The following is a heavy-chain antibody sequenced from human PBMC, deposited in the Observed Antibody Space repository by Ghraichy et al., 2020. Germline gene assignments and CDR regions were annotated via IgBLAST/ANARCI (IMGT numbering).Heavy chain of an antibody. Sequence: SETLSLTCTVSGDSISSSIYYWGWIRQPPGKGLEWIGSIYYTGSTYYNPSLKSRVTISVDTSKNQFSLKLSSVTAADTAVYYCARGAQVGAAEKTFDYWGQGTLVTVSS. V-gene: IGHV4-39*01. CDR1: GDSISSSIYY. CDR3: ARGAQVGAAEKTFDY. CDR2: IYYTGST. D-gene: IGHD1-26*01. J-gene: IGHJ4*02.